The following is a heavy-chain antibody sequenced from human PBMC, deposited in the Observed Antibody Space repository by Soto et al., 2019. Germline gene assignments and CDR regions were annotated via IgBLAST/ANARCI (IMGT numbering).Heavy chain of an antibody. D-gene: IGHD7-27*01. J-gene: IGHJ3*01. V-gene: IGHV1-18*01. CDR1: GYTFTSYG. CDR2: ISAYNGNT. Sequence: ASVKVSCKASGYTFTSYGISWVRQAPGQGLEWMGWISAYNGNTNYAQKLQGRVTMTTDTSTSTAYMELRSLRSDDTAVYYCARVLVEGGLLQLGDVFDFWGQGTRVPVS. CDR3: ARVLVEGGLLQLGDVFDF.